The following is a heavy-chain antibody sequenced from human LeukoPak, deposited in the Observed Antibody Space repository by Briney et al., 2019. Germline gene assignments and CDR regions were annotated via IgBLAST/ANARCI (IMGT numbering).Heavy chain of an antibody. CDR3: AKDQEDDFGYYGMDV. V-gene: IGHV3-9*01. D-gene: IGHD3-3*01. Sequence: GGSLRLSCAASGFTFDDYAMHWVRQAPGEGLEWVSGISWNSGSIGYADSVKGRFTISRDNAKNSLYLQMNSLRAEDTALYYCAKDQEDDFGYYGMDVWGQGTTVTVSS. CDR2: ISWNSGSI. CDR1: GFTFDDYA. J-gene: IGHJ6*02.